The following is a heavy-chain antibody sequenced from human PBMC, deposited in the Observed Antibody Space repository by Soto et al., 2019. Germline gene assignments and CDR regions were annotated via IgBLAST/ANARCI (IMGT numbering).Heavy chain of an antibody. D-gene: IGHD4-17*01. V-gene: IGHV3-30*18. Sequence: QVQLVESGGGVVQAGRSLRLSCAASGFTFSSYGMHWVRQAPGKGLEWVTGISYDGSNKYYADSVKGRFTISRDKSKNTLDLQMNNLRVEDTAVYFCAKERSVTHRSEACDLWGQATMVTISS. J-gene: IGHJ3*01. CDR3: AKERSVTHRSEACDL. CDR2: ISYDGSNK. CDR1: GFTFSSYG.